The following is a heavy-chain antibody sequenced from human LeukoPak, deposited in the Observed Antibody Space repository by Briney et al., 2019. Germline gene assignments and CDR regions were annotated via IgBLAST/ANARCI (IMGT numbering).Heavy chain of an antibody. Sequence: ASVKVSCKASGGTFSSYAISWVRQAPGHGLEWMGRIIPILGIANYAQKFQGRVTITADKSTSTAYMELRSLRSEDTAVYYCARDVRIQPLYGDYVGYYGMDVWGQGTTVTVSS. CDR1: GGTFSSYA. D-gene: IGHD4-17*01. CDR2: IIPILGIA. J-gene: IGHJ6*02. CDR3: ARDVRIQPLYGDYVGYYGMDV. V-gene: IGHV1-69*04.